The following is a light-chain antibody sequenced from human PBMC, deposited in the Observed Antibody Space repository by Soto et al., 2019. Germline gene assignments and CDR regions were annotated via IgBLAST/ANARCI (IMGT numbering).Light chain of an antibody. CDR3: QKHDNAPLT. CDR2: GTS. J-gene: IGKJ4*01. V-gene: IGKV1-27*01. Sequence: IQMTQSPSSLSASVGDRVTITCRASQGIRGYLTWYQQQPGKVPKLLIYGTSTLQSGVPSRFSGSGSGTLFTLTISSLQPEDVGTYYCQKHDNAPLTFGGGTKVDIK. CDR1: QGIRGY.